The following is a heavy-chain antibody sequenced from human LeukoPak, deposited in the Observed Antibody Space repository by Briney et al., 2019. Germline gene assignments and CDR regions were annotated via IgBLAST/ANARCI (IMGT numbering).Heavy chain of an antibody. V-gene: IGHV3-30*02. CDR1: GFTFSSYG. Sequence: PGGSLRLSCAASGFTFSSYGMHWVRQAPGKGLEWVAFIRYDGRKKYYADSVKGRFTISRDNAKNSLYLQMNSLRAEDTAVYYCARVSSKTMVRGLLTKKNYNYHYMDVWGKGTTVTISS. D-gene: IGHD3-10*01. J-gene: IGHJ6*03. CDR3: ARVSSKTMVRGLLTKKNYNYHYMDV. CDR2: IRYDGRKK.